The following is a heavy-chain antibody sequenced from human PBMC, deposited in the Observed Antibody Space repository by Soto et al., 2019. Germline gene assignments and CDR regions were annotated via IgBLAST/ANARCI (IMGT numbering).Heavy chain of an antibody. CDR1: GYTFTGYY. CDR3: ARAQYYDILTGYQDAFEI. J-gene: IGHJ3*02. CDR2: INPNSGGT. V-gene: IGHV1-2*04. D-gene: IGHD3-9*01. Sequence: ASVKVSCKASGYTFTGYYMHWVRQAPGQGLEWMGWINPNSGGTNYAQKFQGWVTMTRDTSISTAYMELSRLRSDDTAVYYCARAQYYDILTGYQDAFEIWGQGTMVTGS.